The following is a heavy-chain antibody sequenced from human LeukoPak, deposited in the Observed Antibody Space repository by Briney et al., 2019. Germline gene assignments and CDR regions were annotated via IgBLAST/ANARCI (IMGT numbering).Heavy chain of an antibody. V-gene: IGHV3-74*01. Sequence: GGSLRLSCAASGFTFSSYWMNWVRQAPGKGLVWVSRIASDGSSTTYADSVKGRFSISRDNAKNTLYLQMNSLRVEDTAVYYCARDSSWFDYWGQGTLVTVSS. CDR3: ARDSSWFDY. J-gene: IGHJ4*02. CDR2: IASDGSST. CDR1: GFTFSSYW. D-gene: IGHD2-15*01.